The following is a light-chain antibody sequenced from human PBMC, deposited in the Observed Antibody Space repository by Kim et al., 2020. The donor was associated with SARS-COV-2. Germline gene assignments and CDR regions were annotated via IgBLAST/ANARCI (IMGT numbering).Light chain of an antibody. CDR3: ETWDDNLSVWV. V-gene: IGLV1-47*01. CDR2: RND. J-gene: IGLJ3*02. Sequence: GQRVTISCSGSSSNIGSNFVFWYQHLPGTAPKLLIYRNDQRPSGVPDRFSGSKSGTSASLAISGLRSEDEADYYCETWDDNLSVWVFGGGTQLTVL. CDR1: SSNIGSNF.